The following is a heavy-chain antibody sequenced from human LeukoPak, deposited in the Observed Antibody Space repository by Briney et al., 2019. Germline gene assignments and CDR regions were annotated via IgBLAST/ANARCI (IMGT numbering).Heavy chain of an antibody. CDR3: ARDMGITMILRGAFDI. CDR1: GFIFSNYS. CDR2: ISGSSSFI. V-gene: IGHV3-48*02. J-gene: IGHJ3*02. D-gene: IGHD3-22*01. Sequence: HPGGSLRLSCAASGFIFSNYSVSWVRQAPGKGLEWVSYISGSSSFIYYADSVQGRFTISRDNAKNSLYLQMNSLRDEDTAVYYCARDMGITMILRGAFDIWGQGTMVTVSS.